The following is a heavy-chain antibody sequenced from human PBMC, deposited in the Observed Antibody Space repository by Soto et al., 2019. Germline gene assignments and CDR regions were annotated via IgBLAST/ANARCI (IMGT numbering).Heavy chain of an antibody. Sequence: KPSETLSLTCTVSGGSISSYFWTWIRQSPWKGLQWIGYIHYRGNTNYNPSLKSRVTMSVDTSKNQFSLRLTTVTAADTAVYYCARMNHLAPKRNAFDIWGQGTMVTVSS. J-gene: IGHJ3*02. CDR2: IHYRGNT. CDR1: GGSISSYF. V-gene: IGHV4-59*01. CDR3: ARMNHLAPKRNAFDI.